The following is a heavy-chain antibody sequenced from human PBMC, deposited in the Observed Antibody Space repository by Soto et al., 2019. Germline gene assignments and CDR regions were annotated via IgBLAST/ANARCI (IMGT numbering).Heavy chain of an antibody. J-gene: IGHJ4*02. CDR3: ARSGMPYSAYEPARD. CDR2: IGGTGSRE. V-gene: IGHV3-33*01. CDR1: GLTFSGLGMKFSSYG. Sequence: QVQLLESGGGVVQPGGSLRLSCVESGLTFSGLGMKFSSYGMEWVRQAPGKGLEWVALIGGTGSREEYADSVKGRFTISSDNSKTRDYLQMSCLTVGDTVVYYGARSGMPYSAYEPARDWGPGTRVTASS. D-gene: IGHD5-12*01.